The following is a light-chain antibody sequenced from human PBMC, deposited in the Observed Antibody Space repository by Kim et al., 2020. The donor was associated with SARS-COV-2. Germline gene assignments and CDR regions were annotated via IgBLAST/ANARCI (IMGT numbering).Light chain of an antibody. Sequence: IQMTQSPSSLSASVGDRVTITCRASQGISSSLAWHQQNPGKAPKLLIYAASALQSGVPSRFSGSGSGTDFTLTISSLQPEDVATYYCQKYDSAPWTFGQGTKVDIK. CDR2: AAS. J-gene: IGKJ1*01. CDR3: QKYDSAPWT. V-gene: IGKV1-27*01. CDR1: QGISSS.